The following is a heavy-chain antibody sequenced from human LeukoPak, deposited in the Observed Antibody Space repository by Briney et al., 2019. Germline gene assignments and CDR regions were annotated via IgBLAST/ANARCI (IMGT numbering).Heavy chain of an antibody. D-gene: IGHD5-12*01. CDR3: ARKYSGYDYWGFDY. CDR2: ISGSGGST. Sequence: PGGSLRLSCAASGFTFSSYAMSWVRQAPGKGLEWVSAISGSGGSTYYADSVKGRFTISRDNSKNTLYLQMNSLRAEDTAVYYCARKYSGYDYWGFDYWGQGTLVTASS. CDR1: GFTFSSYA. V-gene: IGHV3-23*01. J-gene: IGHJ4*02.